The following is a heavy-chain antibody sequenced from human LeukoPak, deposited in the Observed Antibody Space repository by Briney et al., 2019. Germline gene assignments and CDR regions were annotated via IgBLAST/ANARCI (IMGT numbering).Heavy chain of an antibody. V-gene: IGHV4-38-2*02. J-gene: IGHJ3*02. D-gene: IGHD4-23*01. Sequence: SETLSLTCSVSGFSIKSSYYWAWIRQSPGKGLEWIGSIYHSESTYYNPSLRSRVTISIDTPNDQFSLKLRSVTAADTAVYYCARDYLGGNPDAFDIWGQGTMVTVSS. CDR3: ARDYLGGNPDAFDI. CDR2: IYHSEST. CDR1: GFSIKSSYY.